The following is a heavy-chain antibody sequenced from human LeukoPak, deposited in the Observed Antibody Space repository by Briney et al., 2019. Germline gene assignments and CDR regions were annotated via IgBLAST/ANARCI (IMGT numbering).Heavy chain of an antibody. J-gene: IGHJ5*01. CDR1: GYTSTDYY. CDR2: INPNSGDT. Sequence: ASVKVSCKASGYTSTDYYIHWVRQAPGQGLEWMGWINPNSGDTNYAQKFQGWVTMTRDMSISTAYMELSRLRSDDTAIYYCARATGTYWWFDSWGQGTLVTVSS. V-gene: IGHV1-2*04. CDR3: ARATGTYWWFDS. D-gene: IGHD1-26*01.